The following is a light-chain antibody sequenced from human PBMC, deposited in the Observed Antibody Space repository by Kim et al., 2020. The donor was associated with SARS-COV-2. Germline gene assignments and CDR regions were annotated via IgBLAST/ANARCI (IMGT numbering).Light chain of an antibody. CDR2: GKD. V-gene: IGLV3-19*01. Sequence: ALGQTVTITGQGDSLRNYYATWYQQKPRQAPSLVIFGKDKRPSGIPDRFSGSNSGNTASLTIRGAQAEDEADYYCNSRDISGDHWVFGGGTKVTVL. CDR3: NSRDISGDHWV. CDR1: SLRNYY. J-gene: IGLJ2*01.